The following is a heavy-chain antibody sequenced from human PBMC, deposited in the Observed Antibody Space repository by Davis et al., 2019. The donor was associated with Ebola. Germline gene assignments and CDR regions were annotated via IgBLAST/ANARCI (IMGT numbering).Heavy chain of an antibody. CDR2: ISYDGSKT. CDR3: ARGFGVGTDWFDP. V-gene: IGHV3-30*03. Sequence: SCKASGYTFTGYYMHWVRQAPGKGLEWVAVISYDGSKTYYADSVKGRFTISRDNSKNTLYLQMSSLRVEDTATYYCARGFGVGTDWFDPWGQGTLVTVSS. D-gene: IGHD3-16*01. J-gene: IGHJ5*02. CDR1: GYTFTGYY.